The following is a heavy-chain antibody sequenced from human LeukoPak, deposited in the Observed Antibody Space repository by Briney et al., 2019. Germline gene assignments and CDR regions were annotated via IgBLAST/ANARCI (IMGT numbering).Heavy chain of an antibody. D-gene: IGHD3-16*01. CDR2: ISYDGSNK. CDR3: AREGAAWFDP. J-gene: IGHJ5*02. V-gene: IGHV3-30*04. CDR1: GFTFSSYA. Sequence: GRSLRLSCAAFGFTFSSYAMHWVRQAPGKGLEWVAVISYDGSNKYYADSVKGRFTISRDNSKNTLYLQMNSLRAEDTAVYYCAREGAAWFDPWGQGTLVTVSS.